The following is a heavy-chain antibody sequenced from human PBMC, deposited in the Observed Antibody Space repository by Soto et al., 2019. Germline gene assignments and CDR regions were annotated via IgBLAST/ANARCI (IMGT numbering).Heavy chain of an antibody. D-gene: IGHD6-19*01. V-gene: IGHV4-39*01. Sequence: SETLSLTCTVSGGSISSSSYYWGWIRQPPGKGLEWIGSIYYSGSTYYNPSLKSRVTISVDTSKNQFSLKLSSVTAADTAVYYCARQGYSSGWFNPDYWGQGTLVTVSS. CDR3: ARQGYSSGWFNPDY. CDR1: GGSISSSSYY. J-gene: IGHJ4*02. CDR2: IYYSGST.